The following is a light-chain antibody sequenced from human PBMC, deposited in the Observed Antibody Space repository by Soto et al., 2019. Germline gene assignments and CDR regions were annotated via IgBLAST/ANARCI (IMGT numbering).Light chain of an antibody. V-gene: IGKV2-28*01. Sequence: DIVMTQSPLSLPVTPGEPASISCRSSQSLLHSNGYNYLDWYLQKPGQSPQLLIYLGSNRASGVPDRFSGSGSGTDFTLKIRRLAAQAVGVYSCMQAIQPSYTFGQGTKVDI. CDR1: QSLLHSNGYNY. CDR3: MQAIQPSYT. CDR2: LGS. J-gene: IGKJ2*01.